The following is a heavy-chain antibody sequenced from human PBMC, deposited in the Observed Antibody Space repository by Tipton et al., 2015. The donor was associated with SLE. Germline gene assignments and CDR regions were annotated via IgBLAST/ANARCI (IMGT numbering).Heavy chain of an antibody. V-gene: IGHV3-30*02. D-gene: IGHD6-13*01. CDR2: IRYDGSNK. CDR3: AKDGSSSSWRGVYGMDV. CDR1: GFTFSSYG. Sequence: SLRLSCAAPGFTFSSYGMHWVRQAPGKGLEWVAFIRYDGSNKYYADSVKGRFTISRDNSKNALYLQMNSLRAEDTAVYYCAKDGSSSSWRGVYGMDVWGQGTTVTVSS. J-gene: IGHJ6*02.